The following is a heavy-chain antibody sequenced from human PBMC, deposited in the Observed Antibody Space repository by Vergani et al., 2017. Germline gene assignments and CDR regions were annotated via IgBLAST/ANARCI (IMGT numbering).Heavy chain of an antibody. V-gene: IGHV4-34*01. CDR2: INHSGST. D-gene: IGHD6-19*01. J-gene: IGHJ6*03. Sequence: QVQLQQWGAGLLKPSETLSLTCAVYGGSFSGYYWSWIRQPPGKGLEWIGEINHSGSTNYNPSLKSRVTISVDTSKNQFSLKLSSVTAADTAVYYCARDPGGIAVAGKNYYYYYMDVWGKGTTVTVSS. CDR1: GGSFSGYY. CDR3: ARDPGGIAVAGKNYYYYYMDV.